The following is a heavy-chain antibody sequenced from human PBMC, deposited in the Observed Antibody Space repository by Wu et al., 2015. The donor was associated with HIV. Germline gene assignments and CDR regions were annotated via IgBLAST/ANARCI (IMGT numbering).Heavy chain of an antibody. D-gene: IGHD1-1*01. CDR1: GYTFTGFY. V-gene: IGHV1-2*02. CDR2: IKPSSGLI. J-gene: IGHJ4*02. Sequence: QVQLVQSGAEVKKPGASVNVSCKASGYTFTGFYIHWVRQAPGQGLEWMGWIKPSSGLINYAEKFQGRVTMTRDTSINTAYMELTRLKSDDTAVYYCARNVENWGQGTLVTVSS. CDR3: ARNVEN.